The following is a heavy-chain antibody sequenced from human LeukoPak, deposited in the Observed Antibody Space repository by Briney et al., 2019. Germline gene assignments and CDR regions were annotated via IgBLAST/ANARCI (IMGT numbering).Heavy chain of an antibody. CDR3: AKSLTLYSSGWYYFDY. J-gene: IGHJ4*02. CDR2: ISGSGGNT. Sequence: PGGSLRLSCAASGFTLSNNAMSWVRQAPGKGLEWVSAISGSGGNTYYADSVKGRFTISRDNSKNTLYLQMKSLRAEDTAVYYCAKSLTLYSSGWYYFDYWGQGTQVTVSS. CDR1: GFTLSNNA. D-gene: IGHD6-19*01. V-gene: IGHV3-23*01.